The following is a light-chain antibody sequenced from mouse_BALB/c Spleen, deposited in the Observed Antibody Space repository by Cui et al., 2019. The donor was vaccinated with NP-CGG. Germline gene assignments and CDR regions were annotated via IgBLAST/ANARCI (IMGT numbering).Light chain of an antibody. J-gene: IGLJ1*01. Sequence: QDVVTQESARITATGDRVTIIRCSSTGAVTTSNYANWVQEKPDHLFTGLIGGTSNRAPGVPARFSGSLIGDKAALTITGAQTEDEAIYFCALWYSNHWVFGGGTKLTVL. CDR3: ALWYSNHWV. CDR2: GTS. V-gene: IGLV1*01. CDR1: TGAVTTSNY.